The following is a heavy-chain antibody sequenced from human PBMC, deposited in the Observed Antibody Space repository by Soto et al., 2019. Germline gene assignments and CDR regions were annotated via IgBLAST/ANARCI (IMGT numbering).Heavy chain of an antibody. CDR1: GFTFSSYS. J-gene: IGHJ6*02. Sequence: PVGSLRLSCAASGFTFSSYSMNWVRQAPGKGLEWVSSISSSSSYIYYADSVKGRFTISRDNAKNSLYLQMNSLRAEDTAVYYCARDGGEYSSSSGLYYYHYYGMAVWGQGNTVTV. V-gene: IGHV3-21*01. CDR2: ISSSSSYI. D-gene: IGHD6-6*01. CDR3: ARDGGEYSSSSGLYYYHYYGMAV.